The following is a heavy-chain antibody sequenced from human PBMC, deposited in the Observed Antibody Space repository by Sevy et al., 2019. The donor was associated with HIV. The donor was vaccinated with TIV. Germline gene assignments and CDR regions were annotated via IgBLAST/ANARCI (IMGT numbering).Heavy chain of an antibody. CDR3: ARGFSAGGRTQSLKHAHTGRRWFDP. Sequence: SETLSLTCAVYGGSFSGYYWSWIRQPPGKGPEWIGEINHSGSTNYNPSLKSRVTISVDTSKNQFSLKLSSVTAADTAVYYCARGFSAGGRTQSLKHAHTGRRWFDPWGQGTLVTVSS. CDR1: GGSFSGYY. J-gene: IGHJ5*02. D-gene: IGHD2-15*01. V-gene: IGHV4-34*01. CDR2: INHSGST.